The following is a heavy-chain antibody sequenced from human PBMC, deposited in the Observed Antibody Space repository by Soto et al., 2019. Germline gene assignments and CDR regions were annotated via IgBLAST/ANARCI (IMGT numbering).Heavy chain of an antibody. CDR3: TTTGTIDY. J-gene: IGHJ4*02. CDR2: IKSNSDGGTT. V-gene: IGHV3-15*01. D-gene: IGHD1-1*01. Sequence: RQAPGKGLEWVGRIKSNSDGGTTYYAAPVEGRFTISRDDSTNTVFLQMNSLKTEDTAVYYCTTTGTIDYWGQGTLVTVSS.